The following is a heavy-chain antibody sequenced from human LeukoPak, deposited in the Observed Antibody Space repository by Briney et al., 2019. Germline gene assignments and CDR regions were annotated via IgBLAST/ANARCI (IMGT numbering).Heavy chain of an antibody. V-gene: IGHV4-59*08. CDR2: IYYSGST. D-gene: IGHD3-10*01. CDR3: ASTYYGSGSLDY. CDR1: GGSISSYY. Sequence: SETLSLTCTVSGGSISSYYWSWIRQPPGKGLEWIGYIYYSGSTNYNPSLKSRVTISVDTSKNQFSLKLSSVTAADTAVYYCASTYYGSGSLDYWGQGNLVTVSS. J-gene: IGHJ4*02.